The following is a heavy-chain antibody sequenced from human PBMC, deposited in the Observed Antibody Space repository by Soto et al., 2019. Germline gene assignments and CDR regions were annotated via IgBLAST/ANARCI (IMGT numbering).Heavy chain of an antibody. V-gene: IGHV3-48*02. J-gene: IGHJ4*02. Sequence: EVQLVESGGGLVQPGGSLRLSCVASGFTFSTDSMNWVRQAPGKGLEWVAHISTSGATRYYADSVKGRFTISRDNAKTSLYLPMDSLRNEDTAMYYCARFFGSGFDYWGQGTLVTVSS. CDR2: ISTSGATR. CDR3: ARFFGSGFDY. CDR1: GFTFSTDS. D-gene: IGHD6-19*01.